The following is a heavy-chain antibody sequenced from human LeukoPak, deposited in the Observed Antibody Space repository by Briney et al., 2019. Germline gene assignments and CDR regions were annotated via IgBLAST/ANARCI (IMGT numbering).Heavy chain of an antibody. CDR2: IKQDGSEK. Sequence: GGSLRLSCAASGFTYSSYWMNWVRQAPGKGLEWVANIKQDGSEKYYVDSVKGRFTISRDNAKSSLYLQMSSLRAEDTAVYYCARDPSYYYYMDVWGIGTTVTVSS. CDR3: ARDPSYYYYMDV. V-gene: IGHV3-7*01. J-gene: IGHJ6*03. CDR1: GFTYSSYW.